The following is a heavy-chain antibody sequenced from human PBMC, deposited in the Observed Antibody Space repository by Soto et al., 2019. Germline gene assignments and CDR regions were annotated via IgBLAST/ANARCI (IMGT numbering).Heavy chain of an antibody. Sequence: ASETLSLTCTVSGGPISSGGYYWSWIRQHPGKGLEWIGYIYYSGSTYYNPSLKSRVTISVDTSKNQFSLKLSSVTAADTAVYYCARDRRYNWNYAPNYYYGMDVWGQGTTVTVSS. V-gene: IGHV4-31*03. D-gene: IGHD1-7*01. CDR1: GGPISSGGYY. J-gene: IGHJ6*02. CDR2: IYYSGST. CDR3: ARDRRYNWNYAPNYYYGMDV.